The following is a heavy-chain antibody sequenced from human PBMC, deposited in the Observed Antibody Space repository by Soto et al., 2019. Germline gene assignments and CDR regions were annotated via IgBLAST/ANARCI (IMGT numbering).Heavy chain of an antibody. D-gene: IGHD3-9*01. V-gene: IGHV3-48*03. CDR1: GFNVGDYE. J-gene: IGHJ6*02. Sequence: GGSLRLSCTASGFNVGDYEMNWVRQAPGKGLEWISMITSGGTVFYYADSVRGRFAISRDDTENSLHLQMNSLRVEDTAMYYCARGRYALGVWGQGTTVTVSS. CDR3: ARGRYALGV. CDR2: ITSGGTVF.